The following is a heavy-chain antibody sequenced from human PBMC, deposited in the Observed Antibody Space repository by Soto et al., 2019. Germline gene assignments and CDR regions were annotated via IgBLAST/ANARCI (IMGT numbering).Heavy chain of an antibody. Sequence: QVQLVESGGGVVQPGRSLRLSCAASGFTFSSYAMHWVRQAPGKGLEWVAVISSDGSNKYYADSVKGRFTISRDNSKNTLYLQMNSLRAEDTAVYYCARSHHYYDSRGYPDYWGQGTLVTVSS. D-gene: IGHD3-22*01. CDR1: GFTFSSYA. CDR3: ARSHHYYDSRGYPDY. V-gene: IGHV3-30-3*01. CDR2: ISSDGSNK. J-gene: IGHJ4*02.